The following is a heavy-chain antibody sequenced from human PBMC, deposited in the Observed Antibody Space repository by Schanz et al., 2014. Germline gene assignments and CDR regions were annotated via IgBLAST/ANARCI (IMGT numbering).Heavy chain of an antibody. CDR2: ISPTGSST. CDR1: RFIFDGYA. V-gene: IGHV3-23*04. J-gene: IGHJ4*02. Sequence: EVQLVESGGALVQPGGSLRLSCAAPRFIFDGYAMHWVRQAPGKGLEWVSNISPTGSSTYYADSVKGRFTISRDNSKNTLYLQMYSLRAEDAATYYCAKDFTGSGVFFNYWGQGTLVTVSS. D-gene: IGHD3-10*01. CDR3: AKDFTGSGVFFNY.